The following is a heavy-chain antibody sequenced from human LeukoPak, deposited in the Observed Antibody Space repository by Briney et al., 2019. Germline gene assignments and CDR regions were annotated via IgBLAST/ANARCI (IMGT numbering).Heavy chain of an antibody. D-gene: IGHD3-22*01. CDR3: AKGGSGYWTLFDH. CDR1: RFTFSNHG. Sequence: GGSLRLSCAASRFTFSNHGMHWVRQAPGKGLEWVAVIWYDGSKEYYADSVKGRFIISRDNSKNTLHLQMNSLRAEDTAVYYCAKGGSGYWTLFDHWGQGTLVTVSS. V-gene: IGHV3-33*06. J-gene: IGHJ4*02. CDR2: IWYDGSKE.